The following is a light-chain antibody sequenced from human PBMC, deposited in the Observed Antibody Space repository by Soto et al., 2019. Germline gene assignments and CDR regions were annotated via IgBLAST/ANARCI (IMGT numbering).Light chain of an antibody. CDR2: EVN. Sequence: QSVLTQPASVSGSPGQSITISCTGTSSDVGSCNCVSWYQQHPGKAPTLMIYEVNKRPSGISNRFSGSKSGNTASLTISGLQAGDEADYYCCASVGSPNWVFGGGTKLTVL. CDR1: SSDVGSCNC. J-gene: IGLJ3*02. V-gene: IGLV2-23*02. CDR3: CASVGSPNWV.